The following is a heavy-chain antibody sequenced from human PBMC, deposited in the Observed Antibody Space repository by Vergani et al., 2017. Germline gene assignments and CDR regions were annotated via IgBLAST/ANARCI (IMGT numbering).Heavy chain of an antibody. V-gene: IGHV3-48*02. J-gene: IGHJ6*02. CDR3: ARSRDIVVVVAATPSCYYYGMDV. D-gene: IGHD2-15*01. CDR2: ISSSSSTI. Sequence: EVQLVESGGGLVQPGGSLRLSCAASGFTFSSYSMNWVRQAPGKGLEWVSYISSSSSTINYADSGKGRFTISRDNAKNSLYLQMNSLRDEDTAVYYCARSRDIVVVVAATPSCYYYGMDVWGQGTTVTVSS. CDR1: GFTFSSYS.